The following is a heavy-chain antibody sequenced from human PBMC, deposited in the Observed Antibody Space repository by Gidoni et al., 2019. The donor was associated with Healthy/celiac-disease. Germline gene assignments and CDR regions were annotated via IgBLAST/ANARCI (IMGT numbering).Heavy chain of an antibody. J-gene: IGHJ3*02. D-gene: IGHD2-15*01. CDR1: GCTFSDHY. CDR2: TRNKANSYNQ. Sequence: EVQLVESGGGLVQPGGSLRLSCAASGCTFSDHYMDWVRQAPGKGLGWVGRTRNKANSYNQESAASVKGRFTISRDDSKNSLYLQMNSLTTEDTAVYYCKVVAVPSDAFDICGQGTMVTVSS. CDR3: KVVAVPSDAFDI. V-gene: IGHV3-72*01.